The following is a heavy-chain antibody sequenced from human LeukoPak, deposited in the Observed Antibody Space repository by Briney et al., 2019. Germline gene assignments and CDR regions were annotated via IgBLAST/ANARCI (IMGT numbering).Heavy chain of an antibody. CDR3: AKLLLPASKGAFII. Sequence: PSETLSLTCSVSGGSLSGSYWSWIRQSAWERPEYIGRINFSGTTNYNPSLRSRVTLSMDTSKNQVSLDLSAVTAADTAVYYCAKLLLPASKGAFIIWGLGTLVTVSS. V-gene: IGHV4-4*07. CDR2: INFSGTT. CDR1: GGSLSGSY. D-gene: IGHD2-2*01. J-gene: IGHJ3*02.